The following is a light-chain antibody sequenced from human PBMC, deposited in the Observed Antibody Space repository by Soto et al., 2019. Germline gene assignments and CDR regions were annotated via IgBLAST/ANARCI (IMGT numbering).Light chain of an antibody. CDR3: QQYNNWPLIT. V-gene: IGKV3-15*01. Sequence: EIVMTQSPATLSVSPGERATLSCRASQSVTSNLAWYQQNPGQAPRLLIYVSATRATGIPDRFRGSGAGTEFTLSIISLQSEDFLVYYCQQYNNWPLITFSQGTRLEIK. CDR1: QSVTSN. CDR2: VSA. J-gene: IGKJ5*01.